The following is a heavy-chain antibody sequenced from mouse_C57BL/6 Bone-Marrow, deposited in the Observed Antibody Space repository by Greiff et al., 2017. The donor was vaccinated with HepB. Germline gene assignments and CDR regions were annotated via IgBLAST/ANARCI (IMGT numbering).Heavy chain of an antibody. V-gene: IGHV14-4*01. D-gene: IGHD3-2*02. CDR3: TTRQLRPYYAMDY. CDR2: IDPENGDT. Sequence: VQLKESGAELVRPGASVKLSCTASGFNIKDDYMHWVKQRPEQGLEWIGWIDPENGDTEYASKFQGKATITADTSSNTAYLQLSSLTSEDTAVYYCTTRQLRPYYAMDYWGQGTSVTVSS. CDR1: GFNIKDDY. J-gene: IGHJ4*01.